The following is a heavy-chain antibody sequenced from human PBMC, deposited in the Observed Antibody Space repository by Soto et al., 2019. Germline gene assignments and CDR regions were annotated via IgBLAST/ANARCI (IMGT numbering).Heavy chain of an antibody. J-gene: IGHJ4*02. CDR3: EIEASYSAYNFAHGIQLWSFDF. V-gene: IGHV4-4*07. D-gene: IGHD5-12*01. CDR2: IFSSGST. CDR1: GGSINTFY. Sequence: PSETLSLTCTVSGGSINTFYWSWVRQPAGKGLEWIGRIFSSGSTSFNPSLESRVAMSVDTSKNHFSLNLSSVTAADMAVYYCEIEASYSAYNFAHGIQLWSFDFWGQGALVTVSS.